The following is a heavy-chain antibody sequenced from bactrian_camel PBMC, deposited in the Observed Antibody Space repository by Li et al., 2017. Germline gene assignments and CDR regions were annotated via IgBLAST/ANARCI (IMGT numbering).Heavy chain of an antibody. J-gene: IGHJ4*01. CDR1: GFTHSVCS. CDR3: AAGRGALSY. D-gene: IGHD7*01. CDR2: ILENGTT. Sequence: HVQLVESGGGLVQPGGSLRLSCAGSGFTHSVCSMGWYRQAPGKERVVVSTILENGTTYYADSVKGRFTISRDNAENTASLQLNSLKTEDMAMYYCAAGRGALSYWGQGTQVTVS. V-gene: IGHV3S53*01.